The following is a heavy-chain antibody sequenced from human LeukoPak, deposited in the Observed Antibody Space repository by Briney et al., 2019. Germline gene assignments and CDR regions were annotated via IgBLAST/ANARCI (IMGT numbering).Heavy chain of an antibody. CDR1: GGSISSYY. CDR2: IYTSGST. J-gene: IGHJ6*03. D-gene: IGHD3-22*01. V-gene: IGHV4-4*09. Sequence: SETLSLTCTVSGGSISSYYWSWIRQPPGKGLEWIGNIYTSGSTNYNPSLKSRVTISVDTSKNQFSLKLSSVTAADTAVYYCARRAYYYDSSGYYYYYYMDVWGKGTTVTVSS. CDR3: ARRAYYYDSSGYYYYYYMDV.